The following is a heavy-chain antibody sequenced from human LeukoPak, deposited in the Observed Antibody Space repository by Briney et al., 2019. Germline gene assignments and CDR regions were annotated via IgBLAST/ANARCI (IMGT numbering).Heavy chain of an antibody. V-gene: IGHV3-74*01. CDR3: ARDLGDNWFDP. CDR1: RFTFSVHW. D-gene: IGHD7-27*01. J-gene: IGHJ5*02. CDR2: INPDESDK. Sequence: GGSLRLSCAASRFTFSVHWMHWVRQAPGKGLEWVSRINPDESDKAYADSVKGRFTISRDNAKNTLYLQMNSLRAEDTAVYYCARDLGDNWFDPWGQGTLVTVSS.